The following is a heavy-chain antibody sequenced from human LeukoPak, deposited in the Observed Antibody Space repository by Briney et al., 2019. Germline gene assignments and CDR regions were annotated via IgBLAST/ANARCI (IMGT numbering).Heavy chain of an antibody. V-gene: IGHV3-23*01. CDR3: AKDDRKDGDAFDI. CDR2: ISGSGGST. Sequence: GGSLRLSCAASGFTFSSYGMSWVRQAPGKGLEWVSAISGSGGSTYYADSVKGRFTISRDNSKNTLYLQMNSLRAEDTAVYYCAKDDRKDGDAFDIWGQGTMVTVSS. D-gene: IGHD2-15*01. CDR1: GFTFSSYG. J-gene: IGHJ3*02.